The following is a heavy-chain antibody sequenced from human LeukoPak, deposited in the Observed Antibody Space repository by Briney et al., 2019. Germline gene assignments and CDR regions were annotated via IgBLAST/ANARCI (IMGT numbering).Heavy chain of an antibody. CDR1: GFTFSSYS. CDR3: AKDGTYGFTYGLDY. J-gene: IGHJ4*02. D-gene: IGHD5-18*01. CDR2: ISSSSSTI. Sequence: GGSLRLSCAASGFTFSSYSMNWVRQAPGKGLEWVSYISSSSSTIYYADSVKGRFTISRDNAKNSLYLQMNSLRTEDTALYYCAKDGTYGFTYGLDYWGQGTLVTVSS. V-gene: IGHV3-48*04.